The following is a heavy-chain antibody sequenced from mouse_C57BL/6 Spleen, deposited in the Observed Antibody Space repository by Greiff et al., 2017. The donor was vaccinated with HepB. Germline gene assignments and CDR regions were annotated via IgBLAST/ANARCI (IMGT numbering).Heavy chain of an antibody. D-gene: IGHD2-4*01. Sequence: DVKLVESGGGLVKPGGSLKLSCAASGFTFSSYAMSWVRQTPEKRLEWVATISDGGSYTYYPDNVKGRFTISRDNAKNNLYLQMSHLKSEDTAMYYCARDRVYYDYDYAMDYWGQGTSVTVSS. CDR2: ISDGGSYT. V-gene: IGHV5-4*01. J-gene: IGHJ4*01. CDR1: GFTFSSYA. CDR3: ARDRVYYDYDYAMDY.